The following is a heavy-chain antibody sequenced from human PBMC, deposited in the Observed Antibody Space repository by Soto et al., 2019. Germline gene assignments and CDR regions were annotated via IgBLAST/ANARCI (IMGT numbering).Heavy chain of an antibody. D-gene: IGHD3-10*01. V-gene: IGHV4-61*01. CDR1: GGSVSSGSYY. Sequence: SETLSVTCTVSGGSVSSGSYYWSWIRQPPGKGLEWIGYIYYSGSTNYNPSLKSRVTISVDTSKNQFSLKLSSVTAADTAVYYCARDSEELPFDYWGQGTLVTVSS. J-gene: IGHJ4*02. CDR3: ARDSEELPFDY. CDR2: IYYSGST.